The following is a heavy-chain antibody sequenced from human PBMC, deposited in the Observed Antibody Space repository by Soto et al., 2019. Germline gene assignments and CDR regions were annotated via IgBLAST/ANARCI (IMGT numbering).Heavy chain of an antibody. CDR1: GGSISSYY. CDR3: ARDIYGDYPVFDY. V-gene: IGHV4-59*01. CDR2: IYYSGST. Sequence: PSETLSLTCTVSGGSISSYYWSWIRQPPGKGLEWIGYIYYSGSTNYNPSLKSRVTISVDTSKNQFSLKLSSVTAADTAVYYCARDIYGDYPVFDYWGQGTLVTVSS. J-gene: IGHJ4*02. D-gene: IGHD4-17*01.